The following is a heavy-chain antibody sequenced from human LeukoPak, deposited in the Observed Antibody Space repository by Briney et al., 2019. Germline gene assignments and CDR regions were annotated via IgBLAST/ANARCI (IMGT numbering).Heavy chain of an antibody. V-gene: IGHV3-74*01. CDR2: ISDDGGHT. CDR3: AKARDGSGSYYHFDY. CDR1: GFTFSSYW. Sequence: GGSLRLSCAASGFTFSSYWMHWVRQAPGKGLVWVSRISDDGGHTFHADSVKGRFAMSRDNSKNTLYLQMNSLRAEDTALYYCAKARDGSGSYYHFDYWGQGTLVTVSS. J-gene: IGHJ4*02. D-gene: IGHD3-10*01.